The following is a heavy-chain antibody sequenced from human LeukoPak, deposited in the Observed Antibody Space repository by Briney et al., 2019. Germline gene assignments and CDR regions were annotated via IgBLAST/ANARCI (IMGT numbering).Heavy chain of an antibody. V-gene: IGHV4-34*01. CDR2: INYSGGT. J-gene: IGHJ4*02. D-gene: IGHD2/OR15-2a*01. Sequence: PSETQSLTCAVYGGSFSGYYWGWIRQPPGKGLEWIGEINYSGGTNYNPSLKSRVTISVDTSKNQFSLKLSSVTAADTAVYYCARTLWGVREYLDSWGQGTLVTVSS. CDR1: GGSFSGYY. CDR3: ARTLWGVREYLDS.